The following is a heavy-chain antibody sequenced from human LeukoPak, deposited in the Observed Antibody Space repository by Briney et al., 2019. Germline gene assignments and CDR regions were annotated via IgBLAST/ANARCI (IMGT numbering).Heavy chain of an antibody. D-gene: IGHD2-21*02. V-gene: IGHV3-21*01. CDR2: ISSSSSYI. CDR1: RFTFSSYS. Sequence: PGGSLRLSCAASRFTFSSYSMNWVRQAPGKGLEWVSSISSSSSYIYYADSVKGRFTISRDNAKNSLYLQMNSLRAEDTAVYYCVGAYCGGDCYSFSVWGQGTLVTVSS. CDR3: VGAYCGGDCYSFSV. J-gene: IGHJ4*02.